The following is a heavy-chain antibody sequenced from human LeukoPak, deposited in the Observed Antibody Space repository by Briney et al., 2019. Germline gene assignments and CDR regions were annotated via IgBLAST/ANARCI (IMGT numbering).Heavy chain of an antibody. V-gene: IGHV1-24*01. CDR3: AKDLERWLQLGYFQH. D-gene: IGHD5-24*01. J-gene: IGHJ1*01. CDR2: FDPEDGET. Sequence: ASVKVSCKVSGYTLTELSMHWVRQAPGKGLEWMGGFDPEDGETIYAQKFQGRVTMTEDTSTDTAYMELSSLRAEDTAVYYCAKDLERWLQLGYFQHWGQGTLVTVSS. CDR1: GYTLTELS.